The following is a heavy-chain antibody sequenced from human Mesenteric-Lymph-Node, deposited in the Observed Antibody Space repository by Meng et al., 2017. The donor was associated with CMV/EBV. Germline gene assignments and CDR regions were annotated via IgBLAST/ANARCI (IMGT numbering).Heavy chain of an antibody. J-gene: IGHJ4*02. Sequence: QLQLQESGPGLVKPSETLSLTCTVSGGSISSSSYYRGWIRQPPGKGLEWIGSIYYSGSTYYNPSLKSRVTISVDTSKNQFSLKLSSVTAADTAVYYCARDGDYYDSSGYNPFDYWGQGTPVTVSS. CDR1: GGSISSSSYY. V-gene: IGHV4-39*07. D-gene: IGHD3-22*01. CDR2: IYYSGST. CDR3: ARDGDYYDSSGYNPFDY.